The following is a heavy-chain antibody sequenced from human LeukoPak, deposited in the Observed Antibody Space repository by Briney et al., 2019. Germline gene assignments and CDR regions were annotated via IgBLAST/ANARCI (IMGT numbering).Heavy chain of an antibody. V-gene: IGHV4-34*01. CDR3: ARRRLGYYFDY. CDR1: GGSFSGYY. CDR2: INPRGST. Sequence: KPSETLSLSCGVYGGSFSGYYWSWIRQPPGKGLEWIGEINPRGSTNYNPSLKSRVTLSADTSKNQFSLTLNSVTAADTAVYYCARRRLGYYFDYWGQGILVTVSS. D-gene: IGHD5-24*01. J-gene: IGHJ4*02.